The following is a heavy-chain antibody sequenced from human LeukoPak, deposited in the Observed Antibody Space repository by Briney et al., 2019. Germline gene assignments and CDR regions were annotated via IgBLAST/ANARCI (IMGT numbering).Heavy chain of an antibody. D-gene: IGHD6-19*01. Sequence: SETLSFTCAVYGGSFSGYYWVWIRQPPGKGREGIGSIYYSGSTYDNPSLKSLVTISVDTSKNQFSLQLSSVPAADTAVYYCARVFKGLSSGSPSTYYYYYMHVWGKGPTVPVFS. CDR2: IYYSGST. V-gene: IGHV4-34*01. J-gene: IGHJ6*03. CDR3: ARVFKGLSSGSPSTYYYYYMHV. CDR1: GGSFSGYY.